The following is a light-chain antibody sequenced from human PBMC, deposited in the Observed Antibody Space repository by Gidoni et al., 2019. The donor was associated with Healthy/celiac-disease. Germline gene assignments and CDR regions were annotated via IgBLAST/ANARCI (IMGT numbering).Light chain of an antibody. J-gene: IGKJ4*01. CDR2: DAS. Sequence: AIRMTQSPFSLSASVRDRVTITCWARQGISSYLAWYQQKPTNAPKLFIYDASSLQSGVPSRFSGSGSGTDYTLTISSLQPEDFSTYYGQQYYSTLPFGGXTKVEIK. CDR3: QQYYSTLP. CDR1: QGISSY. V-gene: IGKV1D-43*01.